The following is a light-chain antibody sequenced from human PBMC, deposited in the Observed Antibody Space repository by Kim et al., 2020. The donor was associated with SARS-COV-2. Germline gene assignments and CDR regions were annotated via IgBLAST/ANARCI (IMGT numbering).Light chain of an antibody. CDR2: VNCDGSP. CDR3: QTWGTGILV. Sequence: FNITSTLSIGSISNPIGWHHQQPQKCPRYLMTVNCDGSPSKVDVIPACFSGTSSGAARYLPISRLHSEDAADYYFQTWGTGILVFGGGTQLTVL. CDR1: IGSISNP. V-gene: IGLV4-69*01. J-gene: IGLJ3*02.